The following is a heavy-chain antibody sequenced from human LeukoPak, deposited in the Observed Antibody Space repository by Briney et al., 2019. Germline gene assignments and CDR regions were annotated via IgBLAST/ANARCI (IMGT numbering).Heavy chain of an antibody. CDR2: ISYNGNDK. Sequence: GGSLRLSCAASGFTFSNYAMHWVRQAPGKGLEWVSVISYNGNDKYHADSVKGRFTISRDNSKNTLYLQMNSLRAEDTAVYYCAAGSSRYDVWGQGTMVTVSS. D-gene: IGHD6-13*01. V-gene: IGHV3-30*03. CDR1: GFTFSNYA. CDR3: AAGSSRYDV. J-gene: IGHJ3*01.